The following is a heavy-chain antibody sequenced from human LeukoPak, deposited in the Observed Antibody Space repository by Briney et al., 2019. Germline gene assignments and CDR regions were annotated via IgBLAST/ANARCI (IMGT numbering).Heavy chain of an antibody. Sequence: SETLSLTCNVHVGSISSSSYYWGWIRQPPGKGLEWIGSMYYSGSTYYNPSLKSRVTVSVDTSKNHLSLELPSVTAADTALYYCARSSGYDYWGQGTLVTVSS. CDR2: MYYSGST. J-gene: IGHJ4*02. V-gene: IGHV4-39*02. CDR1: VGSISSSSYY. CDR3: ARSSGYDY. D-gene: IGHD3-22*01.